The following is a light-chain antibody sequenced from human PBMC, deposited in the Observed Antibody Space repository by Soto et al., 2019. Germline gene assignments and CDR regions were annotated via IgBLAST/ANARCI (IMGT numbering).Light chain of an antibody. CDR2: RAS. Sequence: EIVMTQSPATLSVSPGERVTLSCRASQSIRSDLAWYQHKAGQAPRLLIYRASAGATGIPARFSGSGSGTEFTLTISGLQSEDFAVYYCQQYNSWPRTFGQGTKVDI. CDR3: QQYNSWPRT. CDR1: QSIRSD. J-gene: IGKJ1*01. V-gene: IGKV3-15*01.